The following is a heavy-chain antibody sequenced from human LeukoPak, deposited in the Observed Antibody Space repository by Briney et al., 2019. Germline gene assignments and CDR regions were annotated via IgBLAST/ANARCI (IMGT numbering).Heavy chain of an antibody. Sequence: GASVKVSCKASGYTFTSYDINWVRQATGQGLEWMGWMNPNSGNTGYAQKFQGRVTMTRDTSTSTVYMELSSLRSEDTVVYYCARDMGIAAAGTSYFDYWGQGTLVTVSS. CDR2: MNPNSGNT. J-gene: IGHJ4*02. V-gene: IGHV1-8*01. CDR1: GYTFTSYD. CDR3: ARDMGIAAAGTSYFDY. D-gene: IGHD6-13*01.